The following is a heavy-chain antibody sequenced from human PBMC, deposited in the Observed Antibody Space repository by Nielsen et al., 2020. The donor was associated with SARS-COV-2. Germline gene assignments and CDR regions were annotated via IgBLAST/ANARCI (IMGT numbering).Heavy chain of an antibody. V-gene: IGHV1-46*01. CDR3: ARDSSGTYRRVDY. CDR1: GYTFTSYG. Sequence: ASVKVSCKASGYTFTSYGISWVRQAPGQGPEWMGLINPTNGGTTYAQKFLGRVTMTRDTSTSTVYMELSSLRSDDTAVYYCARDSSGTYRRVDYWGQGTLVTVSS. CDR2: INPTNGGT. D-gene: IGHD3-22*01. J-gene: IGHJ4*02.